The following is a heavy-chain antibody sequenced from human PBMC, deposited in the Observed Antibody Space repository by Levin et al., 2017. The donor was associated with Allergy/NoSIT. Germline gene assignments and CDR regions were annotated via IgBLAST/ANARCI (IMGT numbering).Heavy chain of an antibody. J-gene: IGHJ4*02. Sequence: SQTLSLTCYVSGGSTRLGGYYWGWIRQHPVKGLEWLGYIYYSGETFYNPSVESRLVISHDTSENQFSLKLTSLTAADTAVYYCVRAQTGYVSPFDFWGPGTLVTVSS. CDR1: GGSTRLGGYY. CDR3: VRAQTGYVSPFDF. V-gene: IGHV4-31*03. D-gene: IGHD3-9*01. CDR2: IYYSGET.